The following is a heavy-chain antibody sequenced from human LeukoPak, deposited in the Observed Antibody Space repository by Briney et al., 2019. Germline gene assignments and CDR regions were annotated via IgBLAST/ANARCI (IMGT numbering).Heavy chain of an antibody. D-gene: IGHD1-26*01. Sequence: PVGSLRLSCAASEFTVSSNYMSWVRQAPGKGLEWVSVVYSGGSTYYADSVKGRFTISRDNSKNTLYLQMNSLRAEDTAVYYCARTSSRSLSGEDDYCGQGTLVTVSS. V-gene: IGHV3-66*01. CDR3: ARTSSRSLSGEDDY. CDR1: EFTVSSNY. CDR2: VYSGGST. J-gene: IGHJ4*02.